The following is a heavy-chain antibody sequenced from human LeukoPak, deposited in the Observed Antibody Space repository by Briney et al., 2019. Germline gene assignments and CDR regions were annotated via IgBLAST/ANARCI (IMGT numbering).Heavy chain of an antibody. CDR1: GYTFTSYY. Sequence: ASVKVSCKASGYTFTSYYMHWVRQAPGQGLEWMGGIIPIFGTTNYAQKFQGRVTITADESTSTAYMELSSLRSEDTAVYYCARDSQDGYNFDYFDYWGQGTLVTVSS. D-gene: IGHD5-24*01. V-gene: IGHV1-69*13. CDR2: IIPIFGTT. J-gene: IGHJ4*02. CDR3: ARDSQDGYNFDYFDY.